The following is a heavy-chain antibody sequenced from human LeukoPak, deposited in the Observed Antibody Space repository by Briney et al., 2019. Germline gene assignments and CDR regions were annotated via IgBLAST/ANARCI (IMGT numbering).Heavy chain of an antibody. CDR2: INPNSGDT. D-gene: IGHD6-13*01. Sequence: ASVKVSCKASGYTFIAYYIHWVRQAPGQGLEWMGWINPNSGDTKYAQKFQGRVTMTRDTSVSTAYMELSSLRSDDTAVYYCARDRDSSSCPEYWGQGTLVTVSS. CDR1: GYTFIAYY. V-gene: IGHV1-2*02. CDR3: ARDRDSSSCPEY. J-gene: IGHJ4*02.